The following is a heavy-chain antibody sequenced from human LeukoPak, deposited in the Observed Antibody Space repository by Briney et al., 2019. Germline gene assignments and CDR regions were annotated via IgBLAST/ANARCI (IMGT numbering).Heavy chain of an antibody. CDR2: VSAYNGQT. J-gene: IGHJ4*02. D-gene: IGHD2-8*01. CDR3: ARPLGYCSNGICPAFEY. Sequence: GASVKVSCKASGYTFISYGINWVRQAPGQGLEWMGWVSAYNGQTDYAQKVQGRVSMTADTSTNTAYMELRSLRSDDTAVYYCARPLGYCSNGICPAFEYWGQGTLVTVSS. V-gene: IGHV1-18*01. CDR1: GYTFISYG.